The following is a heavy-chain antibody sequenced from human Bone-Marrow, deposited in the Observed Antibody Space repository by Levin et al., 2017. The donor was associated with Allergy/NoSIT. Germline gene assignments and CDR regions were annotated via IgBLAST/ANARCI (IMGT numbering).Heavy chain of an antibody. CDR3: AKMKLDIVVVPTALAPYYYYGMDV. J-gene: IGHJ6*02. CDR2: ISSTGEST. CDR1: GFMFSIKA. Sequence: GGSLRLSCSASGFMFSIKAMSWVRQSPGKGLEWVSGISSTGESTYYADSVKGRFTISRDNSKNTLYLQMNSLRAEDTAVYYCAKMKLDIVVVPTALAPYYYYGMDVWGQGTAVTVSS. D-gene: IGHD2-2*01. V-gene: IGHV3-23*01.